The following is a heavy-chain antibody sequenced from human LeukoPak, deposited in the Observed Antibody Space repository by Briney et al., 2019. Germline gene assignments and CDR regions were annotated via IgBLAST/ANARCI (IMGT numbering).Heavy chain of an antibody. Sequence: SETLSLTCAVYGGSFSGYYWSWIRQPPGKGLEWIGEINHSGSTNYNPSLKSRVTISVDTSKYQFSLKLSSVTAADTAVYYCAGDYYDSSGRTLDFDYWGQGTLVTVSS. D-gene: IGHD3-22*01. J-gene: IGHJ4*02. V-gene: IGHV4-34*01. CDR3: AGDYYDSSGRTLDFDY. CDR1: GGSFSGYY. CDR2: INHSGST.